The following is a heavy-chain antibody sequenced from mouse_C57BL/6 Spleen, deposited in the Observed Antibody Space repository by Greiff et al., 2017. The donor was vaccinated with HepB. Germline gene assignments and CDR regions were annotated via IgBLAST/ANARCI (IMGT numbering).Heavy chain of an antibody. CDR1: GFTFSSYA. D-gene: IGHD4-1*01. CDR3: ARGTGTWDY. Sequence: EVHLVESGGGLVKPGGSLKLSCAASGFTFSSYAMSWVRQTPEKRLEWVATISDGGSYTYYPDNVKGRFTISRDNAKNNLYLQMSHLKSEDTAMYYCARGTGTWDYWGQGTTLTVSS. V-gene: IGHV5-4*01. CDR2: ISDGGSYT. J-gene: IGHJ2*01.